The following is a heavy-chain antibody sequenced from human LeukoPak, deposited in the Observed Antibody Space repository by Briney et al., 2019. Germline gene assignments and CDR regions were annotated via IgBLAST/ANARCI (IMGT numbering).Heavy chain of an antibody. CDR2: ISYDGSNK. CDR3: AKGGKTLAGQFDY. Sequence: PGRSLRLSCAASGFTFSSYAMHWVRQAPGKGLEWVAVISYDGSNKYYADSVKGRFTISRDNSKNTLYLQMNSLRAEDTAVYYCAKGGKTLAGQFDYWGQGTLVTVSS. D-gene: IGHD6-19*01. CDR1: GFTFSSYA. V-gene: IGHV3-30-3*01. J-gene: IGHJ4*02.